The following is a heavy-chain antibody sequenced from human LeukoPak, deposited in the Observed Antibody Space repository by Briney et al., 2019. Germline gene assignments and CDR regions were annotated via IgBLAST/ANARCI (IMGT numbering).Heavy chain of an antibody. CDR2: ISSSGSTI. CDR1: GFTFSDYY. Sequence: GGSLRLSCAASGFTFSDYYMSWIRQAPGKGLEWVSYISSSGSTIYYADSVKDRFTISRDNAKNSLYLQMNSLRAEDTAVYYCASLRYSSSDFDYWGQGTLVTVSS. D-gene: IGHD6-13*01. J-gene: IGHJ4*02. CDR3: ASLRYSSSDFDY. V-gene: IGHV3-11*01.